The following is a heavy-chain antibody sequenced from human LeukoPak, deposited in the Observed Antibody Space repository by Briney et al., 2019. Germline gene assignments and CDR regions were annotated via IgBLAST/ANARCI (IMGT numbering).Heavy chain of an antibody. D-gene: IGHD3-10*01. V-gene: IGHV1-46*01. CDR2: INPSGGST. CDR1: GYTFTSYY. Sequence: GASVKVSCKASGYTFTSYYMHWVRQAPGQGLEWMGIINPSGGSTSYAQKFQGRVTMTRDMSTSTVYMELSSLRSEDTAVYYCARSDGDDYGDYWAREPWSPSPQ. J-gene: IGHJ4*02. CDR3: ARSDGDDYGDY.